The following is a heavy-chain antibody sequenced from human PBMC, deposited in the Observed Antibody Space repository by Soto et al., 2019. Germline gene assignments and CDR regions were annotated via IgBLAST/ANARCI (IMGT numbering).Heavy chain of an antibody. CDR3: ARGCITMIVVGNDAFDI. CDR1: GGTFSSYA. D-gene: IGHD3-22*01. Sequence: SVKVSCKASGGTFSSYAISWVRQAPGQGLEWMGGIIPIFGTANYAQKFQGRVTITADESTSTDYMELSSLRSEDTAVYYCARGCITMIVVGNDAFDIWGQGTMVTVSS. CDR2: IIPIFGTA. V-gene: IGHV1-69*13. J-gene: IGHJ3*02.